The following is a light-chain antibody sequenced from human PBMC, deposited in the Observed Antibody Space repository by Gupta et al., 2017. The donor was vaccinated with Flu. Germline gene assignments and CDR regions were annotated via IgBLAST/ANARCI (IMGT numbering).Light chain of an antibody. V-gene: IGKV3-15*01. CDR3: QQYSHWPPLT. Sequence: ATLSVSPGQRATLSCRTSQSVGADLAWYQQKPGQAPRLLIYDASTRASGSPDRFSGSGSGTDFTLTISSLQSEDSGVYFCQQYSHWPPLTFGGGTKVEI. CDR1: QSVGAD. J-gene: IGKJ4*01. CDR2: DAS.